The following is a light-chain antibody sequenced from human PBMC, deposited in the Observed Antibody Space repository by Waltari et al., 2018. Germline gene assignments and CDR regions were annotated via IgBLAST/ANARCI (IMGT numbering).Light chain of an antibody. Sequence: QYALTQPPSASGSPGQSVTIPCTGTGSGGPAPGYQQLPGKAPKLLIYEVSKRPSGVPDRFSGSKSGNTASLTISVLQAEDEGDYYCSSDAVSNNFYDFGSGTKVTVL. CDR1: GSGGP. CDR3: SSDAVSNNFYD. J-gene: IGLJ1*01. CDR2: EVS. V-gene: IGLV2-8*01.